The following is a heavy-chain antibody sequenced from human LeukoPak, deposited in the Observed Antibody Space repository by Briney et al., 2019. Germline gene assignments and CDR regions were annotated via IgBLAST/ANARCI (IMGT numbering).Heavy chain of an antibody. Sequence: KPGGSLRLSCAASGFSFSTNTMNWVRQAPGKGLEWVSSITSSSSYIYYADSVKGRFTISRDNAENSLYLQMNSLRAEDTAVYYCARARITMVRGVIKYYYGMDVWGQGTTVTVSS. CDR1: GFSFSTNT. D-gene: IGHD3-10*01. V-gene: IGHV3-21*04. CDR2: ITSSSSYI. J-gene: IGHJ6*02. CDR3: ARARITMVRGVIKYYYGMDV.